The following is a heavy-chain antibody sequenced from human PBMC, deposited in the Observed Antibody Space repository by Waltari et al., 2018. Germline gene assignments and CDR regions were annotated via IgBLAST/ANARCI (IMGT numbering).Heavy chain of an antibody. J-gene: IGHJ3*02. D-gene: IGHD3-22*01. CDR3: ARDLIWDYDSSGYYYRAFDI. CDR1: GYSISSGSY. CDR2: IYHSGST. Sequence: QVQLQESGPGLVKPSETLSLTCAVSGYSISSGSYWGWIRRPPGKGLEWIGSIYHSGSTYYNPSLKSRVTISVDTSKNQFSLKLSSVTAADTAVYYCARDLIWDYDSSGYYYRAFDIWGQGTMVTVSS. V-gene: IGHV4-38-2*02.